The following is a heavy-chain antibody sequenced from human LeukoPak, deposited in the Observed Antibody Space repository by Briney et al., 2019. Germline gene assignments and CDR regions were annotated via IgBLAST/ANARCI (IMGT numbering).Heavy chain of an antibody. CDR3: AREPNDFWSGYQFDY. CDR2: IYTSGST. Sequence: SETLSLTCTVSGGSISSYYWSWIRQPAGKGLEWIGRIYTSGSTNYNPSLKSRVTMSVHTSKNQFSLKLSSVTAADTAVYYCAREPNDFWSGYQFDYWGQGTLVTVSS. V-gene: IGHV4-4*07. D-gene: IGHD3-3*01. CDR1: GGSISSYY. J-gene: IGHJ4*02.